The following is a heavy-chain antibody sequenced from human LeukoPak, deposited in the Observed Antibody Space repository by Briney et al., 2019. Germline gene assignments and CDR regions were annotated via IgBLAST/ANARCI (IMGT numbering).Heavy chain of an antibody. CDR3: AKDIGPLMVATFLAGTFDY. CDR1: GFTFSSYS. J-gene: IGHJ4*02. Sequence: GGSLRLSCAASGFTFSSYSMNWVRQAPGKGLEWVSSISSSSSYIYYADSVKGRFTISRDNAKNSLYLQMNSLRAEDTAVYYCAKDIGPLMVATFLAGTFDYWGQGTLVTVSS. D-gene: IGHD5-12*01. V-gene: IGHV3-21*01. CDR2: ISSSSSYI.